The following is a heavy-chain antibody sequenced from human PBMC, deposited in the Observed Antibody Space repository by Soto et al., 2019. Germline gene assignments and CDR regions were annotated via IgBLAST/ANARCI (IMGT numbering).Heavy chain of an antibody. J-gene: IGHJ6*03. CDR3: ARLSYYDYIWGSYRLDYYYYYMDV. CDR1: GGSISSSSYY. CDR2: IYYSGST. D-gene: IGHD3-16*02. V-gene: IGHV4-39*01. Sequence: QLQLQESGPGLVKPSETLSLTCTVSGGSISSSSYYWGWIRQPPGKGLEWIGSIYYSGSTYYNPSLKSRVTITVVTSKNQLSLNVSSVTAADTAVYYCARLSYYDYIWGSYRLDYYYYYMDVWGKGTTVTVSS.